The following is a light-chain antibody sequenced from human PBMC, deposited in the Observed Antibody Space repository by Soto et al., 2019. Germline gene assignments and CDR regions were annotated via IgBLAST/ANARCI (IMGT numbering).Light chain of an antibody. CDR2: TTS. J-gene: IGKJ5*01. Sequence: EIVMTQSPATLTVSPGERATLSCRASQSVNNNLAWYQHKPGQAPRLLIYTTSTRATGIPARFSGSGSGPGFTLTIRSLLSEDFAAYYCQQDGSSPPITFGQGTRLEIK. CDR1: QSVNNN. V-gene: IGKV3-15*01. CDR3: QQDGSSPPIT.